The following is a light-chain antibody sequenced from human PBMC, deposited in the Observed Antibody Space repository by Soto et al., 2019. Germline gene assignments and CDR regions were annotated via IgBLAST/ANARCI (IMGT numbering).Light chain of an antibody. J-gene: IGKJ2*01. V-gene: IGKV1-39*01. CDR2: AAS. CDR1: QSISSY. CDR3: QQSYSTLVT. Sequence: DIQMTQSPSSLSASVGDRVTITCRASQSISSYLNWYQQKPGKAPKLLIYAASSLHSGVPSRFSGSGSGTDFTLIISSLQPEDFATYYCQQSYSTLVTFGQGTKLEIK.